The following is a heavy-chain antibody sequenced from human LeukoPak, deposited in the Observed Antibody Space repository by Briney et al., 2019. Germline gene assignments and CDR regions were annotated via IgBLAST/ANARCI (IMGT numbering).Heavy chain of an antibody. CDR2: IIPIFGTA. CDR3: ATPPQDCGGDCYLYYFDY. J-gene: IGHJ4*02. Sequence: GSSVKVSCKASGGTFSSYAISWVRQAPGQGLEWMGGIIPIFGTANYAQKFQGRVTITADESTSTAYMELSSLRSEDTAVYCCATPPQDCGGDCYLYYFDYWGQGTLVTVSS. V-gene: IGHV1-69*01. D-gene: IGHD2-21*02. CDR1: GGTFSSYA.